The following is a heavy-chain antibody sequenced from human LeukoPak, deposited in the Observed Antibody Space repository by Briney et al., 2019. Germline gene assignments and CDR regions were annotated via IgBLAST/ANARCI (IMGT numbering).Heavy chain of an antibody. CDR3: ARQSPYSSGWFAFDY. CDR2: IYYSGST. Sequence: SETLSLTCSVSGGSMSRYYWSWIRQPPGKGLEWIGYIYYSGSTNYNPSLKSRVTISVDKSKNQFSLKLSSVTAADTAVYYCARQSPYSSGWFAFDYWGQGTLVTVSS. D-gene: IGHD6-19*01. CDR1: GGSMSRYY. V-gene: IGHV4-59*08. J-gene: IGHJ4*02.